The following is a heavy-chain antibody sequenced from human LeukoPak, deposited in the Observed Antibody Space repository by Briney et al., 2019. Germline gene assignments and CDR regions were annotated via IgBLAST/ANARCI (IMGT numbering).Heavy chain of an antibody. CDR3: ASLPGIAVAGRERDFDY. J-gene: IGHJ4*02. CDR2: IWYDGSNK. Sequence: GRSLRLSCAASGFTFSSYGMHWVRQAPGKGLEWVAVIWYDGSNKYYADSVKGRFTISRDNSKNTLYLQMNSLRAEDKAVYYCASLPGIAVAGRERDFDYWGQGTLVTVSS. CDR1: GFTFSSYG. V-gene: IGHV3-33*01. D-gene: IGHD6-19*01.